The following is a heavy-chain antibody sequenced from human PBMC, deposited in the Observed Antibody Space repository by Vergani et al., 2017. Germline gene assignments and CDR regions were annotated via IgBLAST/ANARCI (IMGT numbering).Heavy chain of an antibody. CDR3: AGGGWETTVTTGEFDP. D-gene: IGHD4-17*01. CDR1: GGSISSGSYY. CDR2: IYTSGST. V-gene: IGHV4-61*02. J-gene: IGHJ5*02. Sequence: QVQLQESGPGLVKPSQTLSLTCTVSGGSISSGSYYWSWIRQPAGKGLEWIGRIYTSGSTNYNPSLKSRVTISVDTSKNQFSLKLSSVTAADTAVYYCAGGGWETTVTTGEFDPWGQGTLVTVSS.